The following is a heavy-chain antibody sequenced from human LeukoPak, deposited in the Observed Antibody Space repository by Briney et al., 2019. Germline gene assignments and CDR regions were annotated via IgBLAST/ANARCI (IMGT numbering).Heavy chain of an antibody. D-gene: IGHD3-9*01. Sequence: PSETLSLACAVYGGSFSGYYWSWIRQPPGKGLEWIGEINHSGSTNYNPSLKNGVTISLDKSNNQISLMQSSVPAADTAVYYYSRDILTGIQYFQHWGQGTLVTVSS. J-gene: IGHJ1*01. CDR1: GGSFSGYY. CDR3: SRDILTGIQYFQH. V-gene: IGHV4-34*01. CDR2: INHSGST.